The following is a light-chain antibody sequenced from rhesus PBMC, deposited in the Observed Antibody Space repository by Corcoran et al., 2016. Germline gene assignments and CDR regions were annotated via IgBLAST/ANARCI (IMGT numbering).Light chain of an antibody. CDR2: LGS. CDR3: MQGTQFPYS. CDR1: QSLLHSDGNTY. J-gene: IGKJ2*01. Sequence: DIVMTQTPLSLPVTPGEPASISCRSSQSLLHSDGNTYLDWYLQKPGQSPQFLIYLGSRRASGVPVRVSGSGSGTNFTLKISRVEAEDVGVYYCMQGTQFPYSFGQGTKVEIK. V-gene: IGKV2-72*02.